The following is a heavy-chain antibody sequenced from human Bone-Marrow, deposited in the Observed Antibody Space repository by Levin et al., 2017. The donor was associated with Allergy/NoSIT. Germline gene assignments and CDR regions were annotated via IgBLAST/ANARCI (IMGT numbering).Heavy chain of an antibody. CDR2: IYPGDSDT. Sequence: ASVKVSCKGSGYSFTSYWIGWVRQMPGKGLEWMGIIYPGDSDTRYSPSFQGQVTISADKSISTAYLQWSSLKASDTAMYYCATGITMVRGVIMGAFDIWGQGTMVTVSS. CDR3: ATGITMVRGVIMGAFDI. D-gene: IGHD3-10*01. J-gene: IGHJ3*02. CDR1: GYSFTSYW. V-gene: IGHV5-51*01.